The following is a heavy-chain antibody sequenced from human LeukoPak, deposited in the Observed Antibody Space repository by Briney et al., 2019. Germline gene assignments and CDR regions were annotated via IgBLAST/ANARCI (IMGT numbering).Heavy chain of an antibody. D-gene: IGHD6-13*01. V-gene: IGHV1-2*06. CDR3: ASGYSSSWYGTH. Sequence: ALVKVSCKASGYTFTGYYMHWVRQAPGQGLEWMGRINPNSGGTNYAQKFQGRVTMTRDTSISTAYMELSRLRSDDTAVYYCASGYSSSWYGTHWGQGTLVTVSS. CDR1: GYTFTGYY. CDR2: INPNSGGT. J-gene: IGHJ4*02.